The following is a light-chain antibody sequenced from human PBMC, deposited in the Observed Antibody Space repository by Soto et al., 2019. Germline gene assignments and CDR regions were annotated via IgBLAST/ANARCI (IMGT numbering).Light chain of an antibody. CDR3: CSYAGSYTHVV. CDR2: DVS. J-gene: IGLJ2*01. CDR1: SSDVGGYNY. Sequence: QSALTQPRSVSGSPGQSVTISCTGTSSDVGGYNYVSWYQQHPGKAPKLMIYDVSKRPSGVPDRFSGSKSGNTASLTISGFQAEDEADYYCCSYAGSYTHVVFGGGTQLTVL. V-gene: IGLV2-11*01.